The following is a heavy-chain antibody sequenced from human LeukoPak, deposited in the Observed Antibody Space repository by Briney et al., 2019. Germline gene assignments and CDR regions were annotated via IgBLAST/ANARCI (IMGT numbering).Heavy chain of an antibody. Sequence: ASVKVSCKASGYTFTSYGISWVRQAPGQGLEWMGWISAYNGNTNYAQKLQGRVTMTIDTSTSTAYMELRSLRSDDTAVYYCARSGSSGWYVPGAFDIWGQGTMVTVSS. CDR1: GYTFTSYG. CDR2: ISAYNGNT. J-gene: IGHJ3*02. CDR3: ARSGSSGWYVPGAFDI. V-gene: IGHV1-18*01. D-gene: IGHD6-19*01.